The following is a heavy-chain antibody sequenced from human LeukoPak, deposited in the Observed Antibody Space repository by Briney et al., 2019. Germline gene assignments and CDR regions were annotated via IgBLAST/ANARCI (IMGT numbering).Heavy chain of an antibody. Sequence: SVKVSCKASGGTFSSYAISWVRQAPGQGLEWMGGIIRIFGTANYAQKFQGRVTITTDESTSTAYMELSSLRSEDTAVYYCASARMEDYYYYMDVWGKGTTVTVSS. D-gene: IGHD1-1*01. CDR2: IIRIFGTA. V-gene: IGHV1-69*05. J-gene: IGHJ6*03. CDR1: GGTFSSYA. CDR3: ASARMEDYYYYMDV.